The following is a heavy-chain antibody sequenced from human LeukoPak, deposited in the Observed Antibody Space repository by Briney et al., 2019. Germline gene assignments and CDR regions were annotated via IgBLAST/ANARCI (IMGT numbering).Heavy chain of an antibody. CDR2: IYHSGST. V-gene: IGHV4-34*01. CDR1: GGSFSGYY. CDR3: ARDRTYSSGWYY. J-gene: IGHJ4*02. Sequence: SETLSLTCAVYGGSFSGYYWSWIRQPPGKGLEWIGSIYHSGSTYYNPSLRSRVTISVDTSKNQFSLKLSSVTAADTAVYYCARDRTYSSGWYYWGQGTLVTVSS. D-gene: IGHD6-19*01.